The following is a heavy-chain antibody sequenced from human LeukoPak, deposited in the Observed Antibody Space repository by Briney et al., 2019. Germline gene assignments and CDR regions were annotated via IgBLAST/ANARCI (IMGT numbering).Heavy chain of an antibody. CDR3: ARCGYGDPFFDY. Sequence: GGSLRLSCVASGFIFSSHGMHWVRQAPGKGLEYVSVISCNGGSTYYVNSVKGRFTISRDNAKNSLYLQMNSLRAEDTAVYYCARCGYGDPFFDYWGQGTLVTVSS. V-gene: IGHV3-64*01. CDR1: GFIFSSHG. D-gene: IGHD4-17*01. CDR2: ISCNGGST. J-gene: IGHJ4*02.